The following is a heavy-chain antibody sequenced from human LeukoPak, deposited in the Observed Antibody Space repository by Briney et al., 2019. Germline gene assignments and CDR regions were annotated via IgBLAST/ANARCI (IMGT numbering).Heavy chain of an antibody. Sequence: GGSLRLSCAASGFTFSSYWMHWVRQAPGKGLVWVSRINSDGSSTSYADSVKGRFTISRDNAKTSLYLQMNSLRAEDTAVYYCARDLSGVTGYTYGRGIDYWGQGTLVTVSS. CDR3: ARDLSGVTGYTYGRGIDY. V-gene: IGHV3-74*01. CDR2: INSDGSST. J-gene: IGHJ4*02. D-gene: IGHD5-18*01. CDR1: GFTFSSYW.